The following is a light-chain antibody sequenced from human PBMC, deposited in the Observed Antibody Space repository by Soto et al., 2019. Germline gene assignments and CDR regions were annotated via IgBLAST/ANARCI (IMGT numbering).Light chain of an antibody. J-gene: IGKJ1*01. CDR1: QSVSSS. CDR2: GAS. V-gene: IGKV3-15*01. Sequence: EIVMTQSPATLSVSPGERATLSCRASQSVSSSLAWYQQKPGQAPRLLFYGASTRATGIPDRFSGSGSETEFTLTISSLQSEDFAVYYCQQYNNWPPWTFGQGTKVEIK. CDR3: QQYNNWPPWT.